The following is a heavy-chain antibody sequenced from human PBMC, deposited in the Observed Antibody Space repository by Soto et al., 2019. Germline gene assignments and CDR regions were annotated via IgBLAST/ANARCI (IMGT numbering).Heavy chain of an antibody. V-gene: IGHV1-2*02. CDR3: ARPPGYISDWYYFDL. CDR2: ISPKSGGT. CDR1: GYTFIDYY. D-gene: IGHD6-19*01. Sequence: QVQLVQSGAEVKKPGASVKVSCEASGYTFIDYYMHWVRQAPGQGFEGMGRISPKSGGTNYAQKFQGRVTMTRDTSLNTAYMELSSLMSEDTAVYYCARPPGYISDWYYFDLLGQGTLVTVSS. J-gene: IGHJ4*02.